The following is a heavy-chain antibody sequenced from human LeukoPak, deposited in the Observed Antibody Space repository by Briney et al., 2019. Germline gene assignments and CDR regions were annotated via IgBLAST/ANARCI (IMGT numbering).Heavy chain of an antibody. D-gene: IGHD3/OR15-3a*01. CDR2: IYADGRT. Sequence: GGSLRLSCAASGFTVNNEYMYWVRQAPGRGLECVSLIYADGRTFYADSVKGRFTISRDNSRNTLDLQMGSLRAEDTAVYYCARVSFGPASEWFDPWGQGTLVTVSS. V-gene: IGHV3-66*01. J-gene: IGHJ5*02. CDR1: GFTVNNEY. CDR3: ARVSFGPASEWFDP.